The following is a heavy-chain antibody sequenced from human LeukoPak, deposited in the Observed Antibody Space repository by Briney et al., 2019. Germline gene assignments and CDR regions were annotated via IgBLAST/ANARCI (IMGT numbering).Heavy chain of an antibody. CDR1: GGSFSGYY. CDR3: ARGKQQLGWYYCMDV. J-gene: IGHJ6*03. CDR2: INHSGST. D-gene: IGHD6-13*01. Sequence: SETLSLTCAVYGGSFSGYYWSWIRQPPGKGLEWIGEINHSGSTNYNPSLKSRVTISVDTSKNQFSLKLSSVTAADTAVYYCARGKQQLGWYYCMDVWGKGTTVTVSS. V-gene: IGHV4-34*01.